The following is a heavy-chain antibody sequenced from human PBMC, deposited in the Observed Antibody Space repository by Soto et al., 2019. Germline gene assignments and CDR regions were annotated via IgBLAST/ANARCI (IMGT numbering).Heavy chain of an antibody. CDR3: TSSSERGY. CDR2: INVGNGNA. J-gene: IGHJ4*02. V-gene: IGHV1-3*01. Sequence: QVQLVQSGAEVKKPGASVKVSCKTSGYTYTEYPIHWVRQAPGQGLEWMGWINVGNGNAKYSQKFQGRVTMTMDTSASTVYMELSSLGSEDTAVYYCTSSSERGYWGQGTLVTVSS. CDR1: GYTYTEYP.